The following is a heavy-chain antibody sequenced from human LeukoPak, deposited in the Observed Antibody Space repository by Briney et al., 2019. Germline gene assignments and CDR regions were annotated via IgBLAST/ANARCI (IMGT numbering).Heavy chain of an antibody. J-gene: IGHJ4*02. CDR2: IWYDGSNK. V-gene: IGHV3-33*06. CDR3: AKDRANYYYDSSVLDY. CDR1: GFTFSSYG. D-gene: IGHD3-22*01. Sequence: GGSLRLSCAASGFTFSSYGMHSVRQAPGKGLGWVSVIWYDGSNKYYADSVKGRFTISRDNSKNTLYLQMNSLRAEDTAVYYCAKDRANYYYDSSVLDYWGQGTLVTVSS.